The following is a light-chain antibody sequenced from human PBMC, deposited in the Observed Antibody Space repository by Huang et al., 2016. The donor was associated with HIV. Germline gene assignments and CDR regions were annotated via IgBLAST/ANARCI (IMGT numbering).Light chain of an antibody. CDR3: QQYGSSRYS. V-gene: IGKV3-20*01. J-gene: IGKJ2*03. CDR2: RAT. Sequence: EIVLAQSPETLSLSPGEKATLSGRASRTVSSSSLAWYQQRPGQAPRLLIYRATNRATGVPDRFSGSGSETDFTLTISRLEPEDFAVYYCQQYGSSRYSFGQGTRLDIK. CDR1: RTVSSSS.